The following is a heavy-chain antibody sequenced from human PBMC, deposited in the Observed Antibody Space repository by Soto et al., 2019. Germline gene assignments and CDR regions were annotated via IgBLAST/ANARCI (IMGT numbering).Heavy chain of an antibody. V-gene: IGHV4-39*01. CDR2: IYYSGST. Sequence: SETLSLTCTVSGGSISSSSYYWGWIRQPPGKGLEWIGSIYYSGSTYYNPSLKSRVTISVDTSKNQFSLKLSSVTAADTAVYYCARQNYQQGGYYYYSSGQYYFDYWGQGTLVTVSS. D-gene: IGHD3-22*01. CDR1: GGSISSSSYY. CDR3: ARQNYQQGGYYYYSSGQYYFDY. J-gene: IGHJ4*02.